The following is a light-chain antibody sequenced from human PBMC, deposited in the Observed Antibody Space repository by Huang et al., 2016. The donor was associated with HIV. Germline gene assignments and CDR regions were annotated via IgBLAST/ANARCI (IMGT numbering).Light chain of an antibody. V-gene: IGKV1-27*01. CDR2: AAS. Sequence: DIQMTQSPSSLSASVGDRASITCRASQGISHYLAWYQQRPGKIPKLLIYAASTLQSGVPSRFSGSASGTDFTLTISSLQPEDIATYYCQKYNSAPYTFGQGTKLEIK. CDR1: QGISHY. CDR3: QKYNSAPYT. J-gene: IGKJ2*01.